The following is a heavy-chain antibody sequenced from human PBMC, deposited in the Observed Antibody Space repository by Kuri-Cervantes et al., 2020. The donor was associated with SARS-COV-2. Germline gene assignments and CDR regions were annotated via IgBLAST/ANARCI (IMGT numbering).Heavy chain of an antibody. CDR2: IYPDDSDT. D-gene: IGHD3-22*01. CDR1: GYSFTSYW. V-gene: IGHV5-51*01. Sequence: KVSCKGSGYSFTSYWIGWVRQMPGKGLEWMGIIYPDDSDTIYSPSSQGQVTISVDKSISTTYLQWSSLKASVTAMYYCARQQYYYDSRAYPDAFDIWGQGTKVTVSS. CDR3: ARQQYYYDSRAYPDAFDI. J-gene: IGHJ3*02.